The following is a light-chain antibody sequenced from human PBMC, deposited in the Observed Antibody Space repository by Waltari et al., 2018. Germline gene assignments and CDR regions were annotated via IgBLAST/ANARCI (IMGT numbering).Light chain of an antibody. J-gene: IGLJ1*01. V-gene: IGLV2-23*02. Sequence: QSALTQPASVSGTPGPSITIPCTGTNSAVGNYNLVSWYQHHPGEAPKLMICEVIKRPSGVSNRFSGSKSGNTASLTISGLQAEDEADYYCCSYAGSGTYVFGTGTKVTVL. CDR1: NSAVGNYNL. CDR2: EVI. CDR3: CSYAGSGTYV.